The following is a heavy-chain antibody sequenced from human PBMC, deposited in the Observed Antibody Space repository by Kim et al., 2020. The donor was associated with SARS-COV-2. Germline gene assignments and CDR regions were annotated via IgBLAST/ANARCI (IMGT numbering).Heavy chain of an antibody. CDR1: GFTFSNFW. Sequence: GGSLRLSCVASGFTFSNFWMTWVRQAPGKGPEWVANIKQRGSEYYNLDSVKGRFTISRDDDKNALYLQVNSLRAEDTALYYCARSNAMDFWGQGTTVTVSS. V-gene: IGHV3-7*03. CDR3: ARSNAMDF. CDR2: IKQRGSEY. J-gene: IGHJ6*02.